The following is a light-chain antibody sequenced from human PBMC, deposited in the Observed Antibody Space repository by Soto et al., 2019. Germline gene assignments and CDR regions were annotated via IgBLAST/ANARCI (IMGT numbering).Light chain of an antibody. CDR3: QQTYISPNT. V-gene: IGKV1-39*01. Sequence: DIQMTPSPSSLSASVGDRVSIACRASQSIGTFLHWYQQKPGKAPKLLVYAASTLQNGVPSRFSGSGSGTDVNITIFSLQPEDFVIYYSQQTYISPNTFGQGTKLEIK. CDR2: AAS. CDR1: QSIGTF. J-gene: IGKJ2*01.